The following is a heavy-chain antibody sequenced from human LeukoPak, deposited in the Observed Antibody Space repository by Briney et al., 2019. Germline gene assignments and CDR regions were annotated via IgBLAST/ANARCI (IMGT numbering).Heavy chain of an antibody. CDR3: ARGGIAARFYYYYYMDV. CDR1: GYSISSGYY. D-gene: IGHD6-6*01. V-gene: IGHV4-38-2*02. CDR2: IKDSGGT. J-gene: IGHJ6*03. Sequence: SETLSLTCTVSGYSISSGYYWGWIRQPPGKGLEWIGSIKDSGGTYYNPSLKSRVTISVDTSKNQFSLKINSVTAADTAVYYCARGGIAARFYYYYYMDVWGKGTTVTVSS.